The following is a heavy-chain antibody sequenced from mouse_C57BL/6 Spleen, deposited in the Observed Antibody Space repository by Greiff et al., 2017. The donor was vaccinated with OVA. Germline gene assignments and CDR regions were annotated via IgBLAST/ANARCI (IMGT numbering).Heavy chain of an antibody. D-gene: IGHD1-1*01. J-gene: IGHJ1*03. V-gene: IGHV1-55*01. Sequence: VQLQQPGAELVKPGASVKMSCKASGYTFTSYWITWVKQRPGQGLEWIGDIYPGSGSTNYNEKFKSKATLTVDTSSSTAYMQLSSLTSEDSAVYYCAREGLLLRYWYFDVWGTGTTVTVSS. CDR2: IYPGSGST. CDR3: AREGLLLRYWYFDV. CDR1: GYTFTSYW.